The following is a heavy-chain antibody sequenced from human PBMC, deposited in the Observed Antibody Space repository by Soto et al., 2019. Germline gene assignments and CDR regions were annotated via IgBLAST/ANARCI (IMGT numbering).Heavy chain of an antibody. D-gene: IGHD6-13*01. J-gene: IGHJ4*02. Sequence: GGSLRLSCAASGFTFSSYAMSWVRQAPGEGLEWVSAISGSGGIKYYEDSVKGRFTISRDNSKNTLYLQMNSLRAEDTAVYYCAYGGIAAGGDYWGQGTLVTVSS. CDR2: ISGSGGIK. CDR3: AYGGIAAGGDY. CDR1: GFTFSSYA. V-gene: IGHV3-23*01.